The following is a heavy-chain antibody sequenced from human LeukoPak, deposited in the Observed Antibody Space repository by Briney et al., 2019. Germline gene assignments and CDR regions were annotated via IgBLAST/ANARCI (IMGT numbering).Heavy chain of an antibody. CDR1: GGPIPSSRFY. J-gene: IGHJ3*02. V-gene: IGHV4-39*07. D-gene: IGHD3-10*01. CDR2: FFYTGNS. CDR3: ASLYGGSGSYYNPSAFDI. Sequence: SETLSLTCSVSGGPIPSSRFYWGWIRQPPGKGLEWIGTFFYTGNSYYNPSLQSRVTISGDTAKNQLSLKVTSVTAADTAVYYCASLYGGSGSYYNPSAFDIWGQGTMVTVSS.